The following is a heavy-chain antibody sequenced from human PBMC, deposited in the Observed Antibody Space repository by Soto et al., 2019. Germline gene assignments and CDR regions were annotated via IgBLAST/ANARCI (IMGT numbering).Heavy chain of an antibody. D-gene: IGHD4-17*01. CDR3: ARRGGGDSLFDS. Sequence: LSLTCTVSGGSFSSSNYYWGWIRQSPGKGLEWIGNIFYGGGSGVAYYSPSLKSRITISVDTSKNQFSLNMRSLTAADTAVYFCARRGGGDSLFDSWGQGKLVTVSS. V-gene: IGHV4-39*01. J-gene: IGHJ4*02. CDR1: GGSFSSSNYY. CDR2: IFYGGGSGVA.